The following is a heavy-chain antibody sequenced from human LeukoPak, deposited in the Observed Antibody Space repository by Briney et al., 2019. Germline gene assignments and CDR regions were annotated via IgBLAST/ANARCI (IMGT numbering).Heavy chain of an antibody. CDR2: IIISATTK. CDR1: GSTFSSYE. Sequence: GGSLRPSCPPSGSTFSSYEMNWARQPPGKGREWVSYIIISATTKYYADSVKGRSTTSRDKAKNSLYLQMNSVRAEDTAVYYCARDDVWSGYPIEYWGEGTLVTVSS. D-gene: IGHD3-3*01. CDR3: ARDDVWSGYPIEY. J-gene: IGHJ4*02. V-gene: IGHV3-48*03.